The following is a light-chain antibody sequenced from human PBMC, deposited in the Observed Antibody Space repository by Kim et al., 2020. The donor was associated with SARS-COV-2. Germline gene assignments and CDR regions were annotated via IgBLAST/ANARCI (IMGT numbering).Light chain of an antibody. J-gene: IGLJ2*01. V-gene: IGLV3-19*01. CDR1: SLRSYY. CDR3: NSRDSNGNEF. CDR2: GKN. Sequence: SSELTQDPAVSVALGQTVSITCQGDSLRSYYATWYQQKPGQAPILVIYGKNNRPSGIPDRFSGSSSGNTASLTITGTQAGDEADYYCNSRDSNGNEFFGG.